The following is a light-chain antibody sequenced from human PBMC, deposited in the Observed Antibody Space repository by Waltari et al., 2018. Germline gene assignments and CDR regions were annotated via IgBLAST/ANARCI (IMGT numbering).Light chain of an antibody. CDR3: SSYTSSSTRV. CDR2: DVS. V-gene: IGLV2-14*03. CDR1: SSDVGGYNY. Sequence: QSALTQPASVSGSPGQSITISCTGTSSDVGGYNYVSGYQQHPGKAPKLMIYDVSNRPSGVSKRFSGSKSGNTASLTISGLQAEDEADYYCSSYTSSSTRVFGGGTKLTVL. J-gene: IGLJ3*02.